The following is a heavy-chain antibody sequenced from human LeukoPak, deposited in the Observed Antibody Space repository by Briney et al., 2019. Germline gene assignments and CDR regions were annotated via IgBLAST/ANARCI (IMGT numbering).Heavy chain of an antibody. CDR3: AKDGSMVRGARGRYDDAFDI. CDR2: IKEDGSEK. V-gene: IGHV3-7*01. J-gene: IGHJ3*02. CDR1: EFTFSSYW. Sequence: GGSLRLSCAASEFTFSSYWMSWVRQAPGKGLEWVANIKEDGSEKYYVDSVEGRFTISRDNSKNTLYLQMNSLRAEDTAVYYCAKDGSMVRGARGRYDDAFDIWGQGTMVTVSS. D-gene: IGHD3-10*01.